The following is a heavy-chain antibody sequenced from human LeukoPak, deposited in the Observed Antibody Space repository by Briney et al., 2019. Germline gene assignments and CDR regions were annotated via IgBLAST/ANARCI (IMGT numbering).Heavy chain of an antibody. D-gene: IGHD6-19*01. V-gene: IGHV4-59*08. CDR2: IYYSGST. CDR3: ARHVGYSSDNWFDP. J-gene: IGHJ5*02. Sequence: PSETLSLTCTVSGGSISSYYWSWIRQPPGKGLEWIGYIYYSGSTNYNPSLKSRVTISVDTSKNQFSLKLSSVTAADTAVYYCARHVGYSSDNWFDPRGQGTLVTVSS. CDR1: GGSISSYY.